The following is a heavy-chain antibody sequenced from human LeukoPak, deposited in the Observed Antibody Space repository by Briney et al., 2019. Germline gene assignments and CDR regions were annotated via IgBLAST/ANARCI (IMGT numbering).Heavy chain of an antibody. CDR2: IYYSGST. D-gene: IGHD6-13*01. Sequence: SETLSLTCTVSGGXISSYYWSWIRQPPGKGLEWIGYIYYSGSTNYNPSLKSRVTISVDTSKNQFSLKLSSVTAADTAVYYCARRGPYSSSWYGDYWGQGTLVTVSS. J-gene: IGHJ4*02. CDR1: GGXISSYY. CDR3: ARRGPYSSSWYGDY. V-gene: IGHV4-59*08.